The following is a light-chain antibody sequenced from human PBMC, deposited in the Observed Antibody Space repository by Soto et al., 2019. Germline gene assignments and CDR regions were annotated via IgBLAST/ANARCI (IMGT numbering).Light chain of an antibody. J-gene: IGLJ2*01. V-gene: IGLV6-57*04. CDR3: QSYDSSFVL. Sequence: NFMLTQPHSVSESPGETVTISCTRTSGGIANNYVQWYQQRPGSAPTIVIYEHNLRPSGVPDRFSGSTDGSSNSASLTISGLQTEDEADYYCQSYDSSFVLFGGGTKLTVL. CDR2: EHN. CDR1: SGGIANNY.